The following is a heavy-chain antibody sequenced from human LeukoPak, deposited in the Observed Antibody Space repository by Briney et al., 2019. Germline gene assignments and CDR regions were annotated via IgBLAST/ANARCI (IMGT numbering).Heavy chain of an antibody. CDR2: IYYSGST. D-gene: IGHD2-2*01. CDR1: GGSISSGDYY. J-gene: IGHJ4*02. V-gene: IGHV4-30-4*01. Sequence: SETLSLTCTVSGGSISSGDYYWSWIRQPPGKGLEWIGYIYYSGSTYYNPSLKSRVTISVDTSKNQFSLKLSSVTAADTAVYYCAREVGSSTPAGFDYWGQGTLVTVSS. CDR3: AREVGSSTPAGFDY.